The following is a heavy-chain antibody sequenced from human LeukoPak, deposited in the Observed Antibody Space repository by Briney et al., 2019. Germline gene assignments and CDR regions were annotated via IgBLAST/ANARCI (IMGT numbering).Heavy chain of an antibody. J-gene: IGHJ4*02. V-gene: IGHV4-61*02. CDR3: ARVVGATELDY. CDR1: GGSISSGSYY. CDR2: IYTSGST. D-gene: IGHD1-26*01. Sequence: SETLSLTCTVSGGSISSGSYYWSWIRQPAGKGLEWIGRIYTSGSTNYNPSLKSRVTISVDTSKNQFSLKLSSVTAADTAVYYCARVVGATELDYWGQGTLVTVSS.